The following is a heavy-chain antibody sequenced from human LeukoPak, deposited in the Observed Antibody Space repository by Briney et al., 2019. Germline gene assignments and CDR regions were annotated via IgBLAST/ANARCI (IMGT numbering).Heavy chain of an antibody. CDR2: IKPDGGEK. CDR3: AKDSSGWYGYYYYYMDV. J-gene: IGHJ6*03. V-gene: IGHV3-7*01. Sequence: GGSLRLSCAAYGFTFSSDWMIWVRQAPGKGLEWVANIKPDGGEKYYVDSVKGRFTISRDNAKNSLYLQMNSLRAEDTAVYYCAKDSSGWYGYYYYYMDVWGKGTTVTVSS. D-gene: IGHD6-19*01. CDR1: GFTFSSDW.